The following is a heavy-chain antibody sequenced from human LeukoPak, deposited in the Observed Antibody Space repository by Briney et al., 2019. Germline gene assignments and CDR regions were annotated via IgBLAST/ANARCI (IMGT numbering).Heavy chain of an antibody. CDR3: DYYYDSPMGAFDI. V-gene: IGHV3-48*02. Sequence: PGGSLRLSCAASGFTFSTYRMNWVRQAPGKGLEWLSYISSGSNTIFYADSVKGRFTISRDNAKDSLFLQVNSLRDEDTAVYYCDYYYDSPMGAFDIWGQGTMVTVSS. J-gene: IGHJ3*02. D-gene: IGHD3-22*01. CDR1: GFTFSTYR. CDR2: ISSGSNTI.